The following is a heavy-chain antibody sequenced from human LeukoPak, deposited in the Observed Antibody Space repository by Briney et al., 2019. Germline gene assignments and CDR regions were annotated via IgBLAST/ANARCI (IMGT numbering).Heavy chain of an antibody. V-gene: IGHV4-30-4*01. CDR1: GGSISSGDYY. J-gene: IGHJ3*02. D-gene: IGHD3-9*01. Sequence: PSETLSLTCTVSGGSISSGDYYWSWIRQPPGKGLEWIGYIYYSGSTYYNPSLKSRVTISVDTSKNQFSLKLSSVTAADTAVYYCARDRAIRPPTSAFDIWGQGTMVTVSS. CDR3: ARDRAIRPPTSAFDI. CDR2: IYYSGST.